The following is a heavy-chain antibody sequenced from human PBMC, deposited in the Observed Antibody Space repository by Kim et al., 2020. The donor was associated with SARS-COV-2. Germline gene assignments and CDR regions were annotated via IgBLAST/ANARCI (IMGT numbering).Heavy chain of an antibody. CDR2: IYYSGST. Sequence: SETLSLTCTVSGGSISSYYWSWIRQPPGKGLEWIGYIYYSGSTNYNPSLKSRVTISVDTSKNQFSLKLSSVTAADTAVYYCASWAAAGTIDYWGQGTLVTVSS. CDR1: GGSISSYY. J-gene: IGHJ4*02. D-gene: IGHD6-13*01. V-gene: IGHV4-59*13. CDR3: ASWAAAGTIDY.